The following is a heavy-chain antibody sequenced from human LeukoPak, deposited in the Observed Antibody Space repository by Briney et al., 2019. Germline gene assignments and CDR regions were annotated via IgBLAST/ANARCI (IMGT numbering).Heavy chain of an antibody. Sequence: SQTLSLTCTVSGGSISSGGYYWSWIRQHPGKGLEWIGYIYYSGSTYYNPSLKSRVTISVDTSENQFSLKLTSVTAADTAVYYCARSPEYYFDYWGQGTLVTVSS. CDR2: IYYSGST. D-gene: IGHD1-14*01. CDR1: GGSISSGGYY. V-gene: IGHV4-31*03. J-gene: IGHJ4*02. CDR3: ARSPEYYFDY.